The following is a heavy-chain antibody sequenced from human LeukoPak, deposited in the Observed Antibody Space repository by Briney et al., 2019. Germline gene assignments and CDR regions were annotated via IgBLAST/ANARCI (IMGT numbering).Heavy chain of an antibody. CDR1: GGSISSGSYY. CDR2: IYRSGST. Sequence: SETLSLTCTVSGGSISSGSYYWTWIRQPAGKVLEWIGRIYRSGSTNYNPSLKSRVTISVDTSKNQFSLKLSSVTAADTAVYYCARVANYHYYYMDVWGKGTTVTVSS. J-gene: IGHJ6*03. V-gene: IGHV4-61*02. CDR3: ARVANYHYYYMDV.